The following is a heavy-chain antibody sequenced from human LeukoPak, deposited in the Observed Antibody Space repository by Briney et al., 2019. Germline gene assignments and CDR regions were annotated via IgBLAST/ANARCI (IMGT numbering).Heavy chain of an antibody. Sequence: GGSLRLSCAASGFSFSRYWMYWVRQAPGKGLEWVASIKLDGSEQYYVDSVKGRFTISRDNAKSSLFLQMNSLRAEDTALYYCASAPARARLDYWGQGTRVSVSS. CDR3: ASAPARARLDY. CDR1: GFSFSRYW. J-gene: IGHJ4*02. V-gene: IGHV3-7*01. CDR2: IKLDGSEQ. D-gene: IGHD6-6*01.